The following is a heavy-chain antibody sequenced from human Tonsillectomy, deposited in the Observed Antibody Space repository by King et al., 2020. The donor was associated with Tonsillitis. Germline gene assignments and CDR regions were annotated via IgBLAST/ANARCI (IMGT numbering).Heavy chain of an antibody. CDR2: ITPTFGTS. D-gene: IGHD3-22*01. J-gene: IGHJ3*02. CDR3: ARAILTEYYDSSGYYYDAFDI. Sequence: QLVQSGAEVKKPGSSGKVSCKASGGTFRRYAISWVRQAPGQGLEWMGWITPTFGTSNYAQKFPGRVTITADESTRTAYMALSSLRSEDMAVYYCARAILTEYYDSSGYYYDAFDIWGQGTKVTVSS. CDR1: GGTFRRYA. V-gene: IGHV1-69*12.